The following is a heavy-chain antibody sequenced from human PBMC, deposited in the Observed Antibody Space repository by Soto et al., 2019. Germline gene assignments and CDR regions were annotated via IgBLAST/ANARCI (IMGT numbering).Heavy chain of an antibody. J-gene: IGHJ4*02. CDR2: IVVGSGNT. Sequence: QMQLEQSGPEVKKPGTSVKVSCRTSGFTFNNSAVQWVRQARGQRLEWIGRIVVGSGNTDYAQKFQERVTFTRDMSKGSVSMEMSSLRSEDTAIYYCSAAVVDRGLVWGQGTLVAVSS. V-gene: IGHV1-58*01. CDR3: SAAVVDRGLV. CDR1: GFTFNNSA. D-gene: IGHD2-15*01.